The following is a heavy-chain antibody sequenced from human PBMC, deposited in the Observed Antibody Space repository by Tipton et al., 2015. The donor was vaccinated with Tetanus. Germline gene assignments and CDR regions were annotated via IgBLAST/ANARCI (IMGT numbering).Heavy chain of an antibody. CDR1: GGSISSYY. CDR2: IYYSGST. J-gene: IGHJ6*04. V-gene: IGHV4-59*01. Sequence: TLSLTCTVSGGSISSYYWSWIRQPPGKGLEWIGYIYYSGSTNYNPSLKSRVAISVDTTKNQVSLQLRSVTAVDTAVYYCARGDGYHYYYHMDVWGRGTTVTVSS. D-gene: IGHD1-26*01. CDR3: ARGDGYHYYYHMDV.